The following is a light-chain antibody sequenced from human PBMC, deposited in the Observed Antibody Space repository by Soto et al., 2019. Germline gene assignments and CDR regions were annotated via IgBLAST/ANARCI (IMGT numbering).Light chain of an antibody. V-gene: IGKV1-5*01. J-gene: IGKJ1*01. CDR2: DAS. CDR1: QTVSTW. Sequence: DIQMTQCPSTLSAYEGDRVTITCRASQTVSTWLAWYQHKPGKAPNLLIYDASTLMSGVPSRFSGSGSGTEFTLTISSLQPDDFATYYSQPYNSYSEAFGQGTKVDI. CDR3: QPYNSYSEA.